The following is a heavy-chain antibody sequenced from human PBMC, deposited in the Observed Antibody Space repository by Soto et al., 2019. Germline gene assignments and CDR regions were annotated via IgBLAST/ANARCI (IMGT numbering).Heavy chain of an antibody. Sequence: QVQLQESGPGLVKPSGTLSLTCAVSRGSISSSNWWSWVRQPPGKGLEWIGEIYHSGSTNSNPSLKNRVTISVDKSKNQFSLKLSSVTAADMAVYYCAGQPKPYYFDYWGQGTLVTVSS. CDR1: RGSISSSNW. CDR2: IYHSGST. J-gene: IGHJ4*02. CDR3: AGQPKPYYFDY. V-gene: IGHV4-4*02.